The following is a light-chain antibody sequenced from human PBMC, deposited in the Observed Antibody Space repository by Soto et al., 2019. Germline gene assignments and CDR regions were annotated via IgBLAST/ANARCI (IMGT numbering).Light chain of an antibody. CDR3: QQSHSTPWT. CDR2: GAS. Sequence: DIQMTQSPSSLSASVGDRVTITCRASQTITTYLTWYQQKPGKAPKLLIYGASSLQSGVPSRFTGSGSGTDFILTISSLQPEDSATYHCQQSHSTPWTFGQGTKVEIK. J-gene: IGKJ1*01. CDR1: QTITTY. V-gene: IGKV1-39*01.